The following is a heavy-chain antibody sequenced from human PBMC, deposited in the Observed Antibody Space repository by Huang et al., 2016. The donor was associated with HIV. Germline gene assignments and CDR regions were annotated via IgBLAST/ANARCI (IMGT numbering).Heavy chain of an antibody. CDR2: INPLGSP. J-gene: IGHJ5*02. Sequence: QVHLQQWGAGLLKSAETLSLTCAVSGGSLSGYYWSWLRQTPGQGLEWIGEINPLGSPNYNPSLKSRVSISMDGSKKQFSLKLRSISDADTAVYFCARDATKNPRGWFDPWGQGTLVTVSS. D-gene: IGHD3-10*01. V-gene: IGHV4-34*02. CDR1: GGSLSGYY. CDR3: ARDATKNPRGWFDP.